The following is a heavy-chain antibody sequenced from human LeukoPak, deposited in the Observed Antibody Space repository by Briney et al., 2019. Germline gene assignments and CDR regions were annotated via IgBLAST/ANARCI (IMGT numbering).Heavy chain of an antibody. J-gene: IGHJ4*02. V-gene: IGHV4-34*01. CDR1: GGSFSDFY. D-gene: IGHD3-22*01. CDR2: INHRGIT. Sequence: PSETLSLTCTVNGGSFSDFYWGWIRQAPGKGLEWIGEINHRGITNYAPSLKSRVTISVDTSKSQFSVNVTSVTAADTAVYFCARGLTYYYDSTSYAFDSWGQGALVTVSS. CDR3: ARGLTYYYDSTSYAFDS.